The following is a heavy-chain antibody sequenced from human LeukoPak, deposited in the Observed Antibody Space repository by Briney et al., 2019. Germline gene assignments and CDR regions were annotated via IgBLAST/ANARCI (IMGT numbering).Heavy chain of an antibody. CDR2: INPNSGGT. CDR3: ARGPLIAAAAYNWFDP. V-gene: IGHV1-2*02. D-gene: IGHD6-13*01. J-gene: IGHJ5*02. Sequence: ASVKVSCKASGYTFTGYYMHWVRQAPGQGLEWMGWINPNSGGTNYAQKFQGRVTMTRNTSISTAYMELSRLRSDDTAVYYCARGPLIAAAAYNWFDPWGQGTLVTVSS. CDR1: GYTFTGYY.